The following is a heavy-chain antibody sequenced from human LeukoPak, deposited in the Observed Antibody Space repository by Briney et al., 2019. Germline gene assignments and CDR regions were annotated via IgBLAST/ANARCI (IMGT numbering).Heavy chain of an antibody. D-gene: IGHD3-3*01. V-gene: IGHV4-4*07. CDR1: GGSISSYY. J-gene: IGHJ6*04. CDR2: IYTSGST. CDR3: AREIRFLEWLPSRVQGV. Sequence: PSETLSLTCTVSGGSISSYYWSWIRQPAGKGLEWIGRIYTSGSTNYNPSLKSRVTMSVDTSKNQFSLKLSSVTAADTPVYYCAREIRFLEWLPSRVQGVWGKGTTVTVSS.